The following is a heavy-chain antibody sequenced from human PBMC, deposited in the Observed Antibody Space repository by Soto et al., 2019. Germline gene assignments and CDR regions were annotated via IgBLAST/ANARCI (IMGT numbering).Heavy chain of an antibody. CDR3: ARHSPTLGATYDYIWGSYRLGGPDY. J-gene: IGHJ4*02. CDR1: GGSISSSSYY. Sequence: SETLSLTCTVSGGSISSSSYYWGWIRQPPGKGLEWIGTIYYSGNTYYNPSLKSRVTISVDTSNNQFSLKLTSVTAADTAVYFCARHSPTLGATYDYIWGSYRLGGPDYWGQGALVTVSS. CDR2: IYYSGNT. D-gene: IGHD3-16*02. V-gene: IGHV4-39*01.